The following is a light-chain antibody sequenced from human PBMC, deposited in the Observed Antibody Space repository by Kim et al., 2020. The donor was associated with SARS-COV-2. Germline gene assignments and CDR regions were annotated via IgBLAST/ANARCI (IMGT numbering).Light chain of an antibody. CDR3: NSRDSSGNHLV. CDR1: SLRSYY. V-gene: IGLV3-19*01. J-gene: IGLJ2*01. Sequence: ALGQTVRITCQGDSLRSYYASWYQQKPGQAPVLVIYGKNNRPSGIPDRFSGSSSGNTASLTITGAQAEDEADYYCNSRDSSGNHLVFGGRTKLTVL. CDR2: GKN.